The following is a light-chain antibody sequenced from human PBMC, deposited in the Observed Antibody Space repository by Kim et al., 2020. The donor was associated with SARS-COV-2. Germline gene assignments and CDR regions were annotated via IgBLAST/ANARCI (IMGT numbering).Light chain of an antibody. CDR2: DVT. CDR3: SSYTSSSTL. V-gene: IGLV2-14*03. J-gene: IGLJ2*01. CDR1: SSDLCDYNY. Sequence: PGQSITISCTGTSSDLCDYNYVSWYQQHPGNAPQLIISDVTKRPSGVSNRFSGSKSAYTASLTISGLQAEDEAYYYCSSYTSSSTLFGGGTQLTVL.